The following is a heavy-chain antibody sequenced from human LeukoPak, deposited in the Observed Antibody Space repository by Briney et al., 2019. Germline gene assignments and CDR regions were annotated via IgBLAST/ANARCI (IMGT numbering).Heavy chain of an antibody. Sequence: SETLSLTCTVSGGSISSSSYYWGWIRQPPGKGLEWIGSIYYSGSTYYNPSLKSRVTISVDTSKNQFSLKLSSVTAADTAVYYCAREESMDTAMVTLYRYWGQGTLVTVSS. CDR1: GGSISSSSYY. J-gene: IGHJ4*02. D-gene: IGHD5-18*01. V-gene: IGHV4-39*07. CDR3: AREESMDTAMVTLYRY. CDR2: IYYSGST.